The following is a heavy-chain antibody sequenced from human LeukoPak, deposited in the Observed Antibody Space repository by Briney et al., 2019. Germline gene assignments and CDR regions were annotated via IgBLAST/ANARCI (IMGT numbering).Heavy chain of an antibody. CDR3: AKVSSGWYFDY. CDR1: GFTFSSYA. Sequence: GGSLRLSCAASGFTFSSYAMSWVRQAPGKGLEWVSGISGSGGSTYYADSVKGRFTTSRDNSKNTLYLQMNSLRAEDTAVYYCAKVSSGWYFDYWGQGTLVTASS. D-gene: IGHD6-19*01. CDR2: ISGSGGST. V-gene: IGHV3-23*01. J-gene: IGHJ4*02.